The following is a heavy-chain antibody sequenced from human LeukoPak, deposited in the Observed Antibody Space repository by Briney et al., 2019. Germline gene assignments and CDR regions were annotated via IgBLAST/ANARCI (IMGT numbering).Heavy chain of an antibody. D-gene: IGHD6-13*01. Sequence: VASVTVSFTASGYTFTIYAMHWVRQAPGQRLEWMGWINAGNGNTKYSQKFQGRVTITRDTSASTAYMELSSLRSEDTAVYYCARGLGSSSYWGQGTLVTVSS. CDR3: ARGLGSSSY. V-gene: IGHV1-3*01. J-gene: IGHJ4*02. CDR1: GYTFTIYA. CDR2: INAGNGNT.